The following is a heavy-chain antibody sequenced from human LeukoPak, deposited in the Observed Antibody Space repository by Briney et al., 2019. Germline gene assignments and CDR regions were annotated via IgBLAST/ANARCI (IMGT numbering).Heavy chain of an antibody. CDR2: INTNTGNP. D-gene: IGHD2-8*01. Sequence: ASVKVSCKASGYTFTSYAMNWVRQAPGQGLEWMGWINTNTGNPTYAQGFTRRFVFSLDTSVSTAYLQISSLKAEDTAVYYCVSEGVSDAFDIWGQGTMVTVSS. V-gene: IGHV7-4-1*02. CDR1: GYTFTSYA. CDR3: VSEGVSDAFDI. J-gene: IGHJ3*02.